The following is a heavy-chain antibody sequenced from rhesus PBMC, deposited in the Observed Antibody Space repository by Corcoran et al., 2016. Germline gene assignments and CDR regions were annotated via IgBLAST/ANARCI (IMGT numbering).Heavy chain of an antibody. CDR1: GYSISSGYY. J-gene: IGHJ4*01. D-gene: IGHD6-25*01. CDR3: AAPHSGSWKGGVVY. Sequence: QVQLQESGPGLVKPSETLSLTCAVSGYSISSGYYWSWIRQPPGKGLEWIGYITYSGSTSYNPSLRSRVTISRATSKNQFSLKLGSVTAADTAVYYCAAPHSGSWKGGVVYWGQGVLVTVSS. V-gene: IGHV4-122*02. CDR2: ITYSGST.